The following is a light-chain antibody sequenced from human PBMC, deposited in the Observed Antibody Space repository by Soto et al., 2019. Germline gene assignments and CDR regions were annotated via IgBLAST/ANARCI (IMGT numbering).Light chain of an antibody. Sequence: DIQMTQSPSTLSASVGDRVTITCRASQFISSWLAWYQQKPGKVPKLLIFHASNLESGVPSRFSGSGSGTEFTLTISSLQPDDFATYYCQQYNSYSWTFDQGTKVEMK. CDR3: QQYNSYSWT. J-gene: IGKJ1*01. CDR1: QFISSW. CDR2: HAS. V-gene: IGKV1-5*01.